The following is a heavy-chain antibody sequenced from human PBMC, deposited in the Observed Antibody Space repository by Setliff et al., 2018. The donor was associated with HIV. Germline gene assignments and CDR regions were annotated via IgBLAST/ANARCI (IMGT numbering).Heavy chain of an antibody. V-gene: IGHV5-51*01. D-gene: IGHD3-9*01. CDR3: ASGRKKNYDLFTGYYRILGVDFDY. CDR2: ISPDDSDS. Sequence: GESLKLSCKGYGYSFTSYWIGWVRHMPGKGLEWMGIISPDDSDSSYSPSFQGQVTISADKSISTSYLQWSSLKASDTAVYYCASGRKKNYDLFTGYYRILGVDFDYWGQGTLVTVSS. CDR1: GYSFTSYW. J-gene: IGHJ4*02.